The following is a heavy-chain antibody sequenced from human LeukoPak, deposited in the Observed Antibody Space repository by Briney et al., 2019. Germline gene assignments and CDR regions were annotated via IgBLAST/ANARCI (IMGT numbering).Heavy chain of an antibody. CDR1: GGSISSYY. Sequence: SETLSLTCTVSGGSISSYYWGWIRQPPGKGLEWIGSIYYSGSTYYNPSLNSRVTISVDTSKNQFSLNLSSVTAADTAVYYCARLITAFQAFDSWGQGTLVTVSS. V-gene: IGHV4-39*01. CDR3: ARLITAFQAFDS. J-gene: IGHJ4*02. CDR2: IYYSGST. D-gene: IGHD3-16*01.